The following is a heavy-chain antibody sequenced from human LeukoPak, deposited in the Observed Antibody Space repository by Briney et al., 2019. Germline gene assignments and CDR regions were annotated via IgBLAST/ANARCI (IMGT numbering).Heavy chain of an antibody. Sequence: IPSETLSLTCTVSGGSISSSNYYWSWIRQPPGKGLEWIGYIYYSGSTNYNPSLKSRVTISVDTSKNQFSLKLSSVTAADTAVYYCARDRDGSYYYGMDVWGQGTTVTVSS. D-gene: IGHD5-24*01. CDR3: ARDRDGSYYYGMDV. J-gene: IGHJ6*02. CDR2: IYYSGST. CDR1: GGSISSSNYY. V-gene: IGHV4-61*01.